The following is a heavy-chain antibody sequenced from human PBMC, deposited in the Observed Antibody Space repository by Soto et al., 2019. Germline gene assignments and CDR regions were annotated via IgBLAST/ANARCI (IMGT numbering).Heavy chain of an antibody. CDR2: ISYDGSNK. V-gene: IGHV3-30-3*01. D-gene: IGHD3-10*01. J-gene: IGHJ4*02. Sequence: QVQLVESGGGVVQPGRSLRLSCAASGFTFSSYAMHWVRQAPGKGLEWVAVISYDGSNKYYADSVKGRFTISRDNSKNTLYLQMNSLRAEDTAVYYCARGSLYGSGSYYFDYWAREPWSPSPQ. CDR3: ARGSLYGSGSYYFDY. CDR1: GFTFSSYA.